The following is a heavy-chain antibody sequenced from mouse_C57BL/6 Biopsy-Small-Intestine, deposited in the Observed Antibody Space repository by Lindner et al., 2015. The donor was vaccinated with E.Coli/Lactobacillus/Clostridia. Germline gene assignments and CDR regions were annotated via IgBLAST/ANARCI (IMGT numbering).Heavy chain of an antibody. Sequence: SVKVSCKASGYIFTNNYIHWVRQAPGQGLEWMGWINPENGRTEYAAKFQGRVTLTSDTSITTAFLELNSLKSDDTAVYYCARKIWGSPWGWFDPWGQGTLVTVSS. CDR1: GYIFTNNY. V-gene: IGHV1-66*01. D-gene: IGHD1-1*02. J-gene: IGHJ4*01. CDR3: ARKIWGSPWGWFDP. CDR2: INPENGRT.